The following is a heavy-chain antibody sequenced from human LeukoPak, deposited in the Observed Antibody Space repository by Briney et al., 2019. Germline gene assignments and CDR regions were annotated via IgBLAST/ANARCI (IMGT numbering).Heavy chain of an antibody. V-gene: IGHV3-48*04. J-gene: IGHJ2*01. CDR2: ISSSSSTM. CDR3: XXSSSSWYWHFDL. Sequence: GGSLRLSCAASGFTFSSYGMNWVRQAPGKGLEWVSYISSSSSTMYXXDSXXXRFTISRDNAKNSLYLQMNSLRAEDTAVYYCXXSSSSWYWHFDLWGRGTLVTVSS. D-gene: IGHD6-13*01. CDR1: GFTFSSYG.